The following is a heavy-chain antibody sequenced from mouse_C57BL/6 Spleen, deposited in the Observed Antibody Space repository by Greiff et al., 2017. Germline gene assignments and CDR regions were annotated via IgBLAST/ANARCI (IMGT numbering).Heavy chain of an antibody. CDR1: GYTFTNYW. J-gene: IGHJ3*01. D-gene: IGHD2-5*01. CDR2: IYPGGGYT. CDR3: ARGDSNYTFAY. Sequence: VQLQQSGAELVRPGTSVKMSCKASGYTFTNYWIGWAKQRPGHGLEWIGDIYPGGGYTNYNEKFKGKATLTADKASSTAYMQFSSLTSEDAAIYYCARGDSNYTFAYWGQGTLVTVSA. V-gene: IGHV1-63*01.